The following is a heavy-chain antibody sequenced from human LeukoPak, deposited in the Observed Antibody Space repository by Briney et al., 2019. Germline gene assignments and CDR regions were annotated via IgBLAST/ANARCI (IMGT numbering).Heavy chain of an antibody. Sequence: PSETLSLTCTVSGGSISSYYWSWIRQPPGKGLEYIGYIYYSGYTNYNPSLKSRVTISVDTSKNQFSLRLNSVNAADTAVFYCARQGYSDFSSRPFDYWGQGTLVSVSS. V-gene: IGHV4-59*08. CDR2: IYYSGYT. CDR1: GGSISSYY. J-gene: IGHJ4*02. CDR3: ARQGYSDFSSRPFDY. D-gene: IGHD1-26*01.